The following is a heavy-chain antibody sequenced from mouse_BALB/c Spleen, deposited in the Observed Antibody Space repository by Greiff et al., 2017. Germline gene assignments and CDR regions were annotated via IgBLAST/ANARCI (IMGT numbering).Heavy chain of an antibody. CDR1: GFSLTSYG. D-gene: IGHD1-1*01. Sequence: VKLMESGPGLVQPSQSLSITCTVSGFSLTSYGVHWVRQSPGKGLEWLGVIWSGGSTDYNAAFISRLSISKDSSKRQVFFKMNSLQANDTAIYYCASPITTVVVPYAMDYWGQGTSVTVSS. CDR3: ASPITTVVVPYAMDY. CDR2: IWSGGST. J-gene: IGHJ4*01. V-gene: IGHV2-2*02.